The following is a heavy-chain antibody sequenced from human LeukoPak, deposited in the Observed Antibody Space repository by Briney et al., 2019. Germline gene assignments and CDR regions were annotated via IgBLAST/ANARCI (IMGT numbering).Heavy chain of an antibody. CDR3: ASLRVSAPVDY. CDR1: SGSISSSSYY. CDR2: IYYSGST. J-gene: IGHJ4*02. V-gene: IGHV4-39*01. Sequence: SETLSLTCTVSSGSISSSSYYWGWIRQPPGKGLEWIGSIYYSGSTYYNPSLKSRVTISVDTSKNQFSLKLSSVTAADTAVYYCASLRVSAPVDYWGQGTLVTVSS. D-gene: IGHD6-13*01.